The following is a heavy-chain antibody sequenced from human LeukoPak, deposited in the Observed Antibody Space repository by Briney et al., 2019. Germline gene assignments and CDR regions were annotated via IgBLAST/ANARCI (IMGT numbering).Heavy chain of an antibody. CDR1: GFSFSNYA. Sequence: GGSLRLSCAASGFSFSNYAMNWVRQAPGKGLQWVSTISGGAGSTFYAGSVKGRFTISRDNSKNMLYLQMNSLRAEDTALYYCANDLISGNYHYSMDVWGQGTTVTVAS. CDR3: ANDLISGNYHYSMDV. J-gene: IGHJ6*02. V-gene: IGHV3-23*01. CDR2: ISGGAGST. D-gene: IGHD3-10*01.